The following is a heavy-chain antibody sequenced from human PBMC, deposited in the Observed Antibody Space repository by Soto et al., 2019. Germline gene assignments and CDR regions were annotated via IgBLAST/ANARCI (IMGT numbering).Heavy chain of an antibody. CDR1: RFSLSTTGVG. D-gene: IGHD3-16*01. CDR2: IYWDDDK. Sequence: QIPLKESRRTLVRPTQTLTLTCTFSRFSLSTTGVGVGWIRQPPGKALEWLALIYWDDDKRYSPSLKSRLTLAKDTSTKEVILTMTNMDPLNTATYYCAQRLRDCVLGRERANDFAPWGQGTLVTVSS. CDR3: AQRLRDCVLGRERANDFAP. V-gene: IGHV2-5*02. J-gene: IGHJ5*02.